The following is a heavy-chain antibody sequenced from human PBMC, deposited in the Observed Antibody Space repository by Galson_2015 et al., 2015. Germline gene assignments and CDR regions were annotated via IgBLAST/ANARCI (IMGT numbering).Heavy chain of an antibody. J-gene: IGHJ4*02. V-gene: IGHV3-53*01. CDR2: LYSGGTT. CDR3: ARIHSGSYCDY. D-gene: IGHD1-26*01. Sequence: SLRLSCAASGLTVSSNYMSWVRRAPGKGLEWVSVLYSGGTTYYADSVKGRFTISRDHSKNTLYLQMNSLRAEDTAVYYCARIHSGSYCDYWGQGTPVTVSS. CDR1: GLTVSSNY.